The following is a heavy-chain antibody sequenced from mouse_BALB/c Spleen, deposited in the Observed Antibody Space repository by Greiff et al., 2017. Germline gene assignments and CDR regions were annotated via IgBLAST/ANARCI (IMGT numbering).Heavy chain of an antibody. D-gene: IGHD3-1*01. Sequence: EVKLMESGGGLVKLGGSLKLSCAASGFTFSSYYMSWVRQTPEKRLELVAAINSNGGSTYYPDTVKGRFTISRDNAKNTLYLQMSSLKSEDTALYYCAGQGGYVLDYWGQGTTLTVSS. CDR1: GFTFSSYY. CDR3: AGQGGYVLDY. J-gene: IGHJ2*01. CDR2: INSNGGST. V-gene: IGHV5-6-2*01.